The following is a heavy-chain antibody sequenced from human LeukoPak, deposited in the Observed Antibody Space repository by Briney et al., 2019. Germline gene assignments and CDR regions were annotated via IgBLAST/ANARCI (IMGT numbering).Heavy chain of an antibody. CDR1: GFTFSSYA. V-gene: IGHV3-23*01. CDR2: ISGSGGST. CDR3: AKDRGIVVVLAALYPH. Sequence: GGSLRLSCAASGFTFSSYAMSWVRQAPGKGLEWVSAISGSGGSTYYADSVKGRFTISRDNSKNTLHLQMNSLRAEDTAVYYCAKDRGIVVVLAALYPHWGQGTLVTVSS. D-gene: IGHD2-2*01. J-gene: IGHJ4*02.